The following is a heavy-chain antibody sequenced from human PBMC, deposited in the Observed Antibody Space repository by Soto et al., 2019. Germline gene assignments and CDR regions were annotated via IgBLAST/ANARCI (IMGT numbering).Heavy chain of an antibody. V-gene: IGHV4-30-4*01. J-gene: IGHJ5*02. Sequence: SETLSLTCTVSGGSISSGDYYWSWIRQPPGKGLEWIGYIYYSGSTYYNPSLKSRVTISVDTSKNQFSLKLSSVTAADTAVYYCARGIAAARTAWFDPWGQGTLVTVS. D-gene: IGHD6-13*01. CDR1: GGSISSGDYY. CDR2: IYYSGST. CDR3: ARGIAAARTAWFDP.